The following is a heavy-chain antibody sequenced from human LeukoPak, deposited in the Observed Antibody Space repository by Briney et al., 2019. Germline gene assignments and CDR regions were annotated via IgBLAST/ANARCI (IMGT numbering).Heavy chain of an antibody. D-gene: IGHD3-22*01. CDR2: IRYDGSNK. Sequence: GGSLRLSCVASGFSFSNYGMHWVRQAPGKGLEWVAFIRYDGSNKYYADSVKGRFTISRDSSKNTLYLEMSSLRVEDTAVYYCVKYYRESSGGSPLDYWGQGTRVTVSS. J-gene: IGHJ4*02. V-gene: IGHV3-30*02. CDR3: VKYYRESSGGSPLDY. CDR1: GFSFSNYG.